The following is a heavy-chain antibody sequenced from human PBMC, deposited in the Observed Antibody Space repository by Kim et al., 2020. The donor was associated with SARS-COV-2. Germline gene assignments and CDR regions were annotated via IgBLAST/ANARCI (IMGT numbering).Heavy chain of an antibody. CDR3: ARDTTTAAADNYYYYGMDV. CDR2: ISSTSTYT. J-gene: IGHJ6*02. D-gene: IGHD6-13*01. CDR1: GFTFSDYF. Sequence: GSLRLSCAASGFTFSDYFMTWIRQAPGKGLEWLSYISSTSTYTNYADSVKGRFTISRDNAKNSLYLQMNSLRAEDTAVYYCARDTTTAAADNYYYYGMDVWGQGTTVTVSS. V-gene: IGHV3-11*06.